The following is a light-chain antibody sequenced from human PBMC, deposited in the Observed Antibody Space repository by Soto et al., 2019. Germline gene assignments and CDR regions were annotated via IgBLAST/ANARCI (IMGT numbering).Light chain of an antibody. CDR3: SSYTSSSTPVV. CDR2: DVS. J-gene: IGLJ2*01. CDR1: SSDVGGYNY. V-gene: IGLV2-14*01. Sequence: QSALTRHASVSGSPGQSITISCTGTSSDVGGYNYVSWYQQHPGKAPKLMIYDVSNRPSGVSNRFSGSKSGNTASLTIPGLQAEDEADYYCSSYTSSSTPVVFGAGTKLTVL.